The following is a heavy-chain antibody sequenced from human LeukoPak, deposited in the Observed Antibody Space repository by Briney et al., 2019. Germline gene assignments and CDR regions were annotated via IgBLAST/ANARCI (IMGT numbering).Heavy chain of an antibody. CDR3: ARGVRVVPAASIAAAAY. CDR2: INPNNGGT. Sequence: ASVKVSCKASGYTFTGYYMHWVRQAPGQGLEWMGWINPNNGGTNYAQKFQGRVTMTRDTSISTAYMELSRLRSDDTAVYYCARGVRVVPAASIAAAAYWGQGTLVTVSS. V-gene: IGHV1-2*02. D-gene: IGHD2-2*01. J-gene: IGHJ4*02. CDR1: GYTFTGYY.